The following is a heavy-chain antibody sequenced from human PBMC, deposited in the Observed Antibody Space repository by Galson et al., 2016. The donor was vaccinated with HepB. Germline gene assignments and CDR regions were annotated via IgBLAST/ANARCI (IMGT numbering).Heavy chain of an antibody. D-gene: IGHD2-21*01. V-gene: IGHV5-51*01. CDR3: ARYCGNTNCPPGYVMDV. Sequence: QSGAEVKRPGESLKISCKGSGYSFGTYWIGWVRQMPGKGLEWMGIICPGDSDTRYSPSFQGQITISADKSISTAYLEWSSLKASDTAMYYCARYCGNTNCPPGYVMDVWGKGTTVTVSS. CDR1: GYSFGTYW. CDR2: ICPGDSDT. J-gene: IGHJ6*04.